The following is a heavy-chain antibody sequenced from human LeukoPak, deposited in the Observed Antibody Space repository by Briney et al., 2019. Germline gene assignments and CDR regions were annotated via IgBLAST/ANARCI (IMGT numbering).Heavy chain of an antibody. CDR2: IYYSGST. CDR1: GGSISSGGYS. J-gene: IGHJ4*02. Sequence: PSETLSLTCAVSGGSISSGGYSWSWIRQPPGKGLEWIGYIYYSGSTYFNPSLKSRVTISVDTSKNQFSLKLSSVTAADTAVYYCARGGGAKVRSGSYFPGTFDYWGQGTLVTVSS. V-gene: IGHV4-30-4*07. CDR3: ARGGGAKVRSGSYFPGTFDY. D-gene: IGHD3-10*01.